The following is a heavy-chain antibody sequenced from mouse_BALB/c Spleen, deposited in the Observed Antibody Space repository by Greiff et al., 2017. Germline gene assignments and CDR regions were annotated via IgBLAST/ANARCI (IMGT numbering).Heavy chain of an antibody. CDR1: GFTFSSYG. CDR3: ARDWGSSDYYAMDY. V-gene: IGHV5-6-3*01. D-gene: IGHD1-1*01. J-gene: IGHJ4*01. Sequence: EVQVVESGGGLVQPGGSLKLSCAASGFTFSSYGMSWVRQTPDKRLELVATINSNGGSTYYPDSVKGRFTISRDNAKNTLYLQMSSLKSEDTAMYYCARDWGSSDYYAMDYWGQGTSVTVSS. CDR2: INSNGGST.